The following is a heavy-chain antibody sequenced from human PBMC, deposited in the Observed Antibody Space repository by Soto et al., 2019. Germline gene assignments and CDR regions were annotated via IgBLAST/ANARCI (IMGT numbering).Heavy chain of an antibody. Sequence: GASVKVSCKASGGTFSSYAISWVRQAPGQGLEWMGGIIPIFGTANYAQKFQGRVTITADESTSTAYMELSSLRSEDTAVYYCVRNLQRFSSWYDYLDSWGQGTRVTVSS. D-gene: IGHD6-13*01. CDR1: GGTFSSYA. CDR2: IIPIFGTA. CDR3: VRNLQRFSSWYDYLDS. J-gene: IGHJ4*02. V-gene: IGHV1-69*13.